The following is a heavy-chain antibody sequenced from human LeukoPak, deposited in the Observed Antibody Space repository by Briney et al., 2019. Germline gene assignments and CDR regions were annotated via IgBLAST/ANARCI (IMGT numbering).Heavy chain of an antibody. Sequence: GGSLRLSCAASGFTVKDNFMSWVRQAPGKGLEWVSVLYSGGATYYADSVKGRFTISRDNSRNIVFLQMDDLRTEDTAFYYCTRDSANYHFAYWGQGTMVTVSS. CDR3: TRDSANYHFAY. CDR2: LYSGGAT. V-gene: IGHV3-66*01. J-gene: IGHJ3*01. CDR1: GFTVKDNF. D-gene: IGHD4/OR15-4a*01.